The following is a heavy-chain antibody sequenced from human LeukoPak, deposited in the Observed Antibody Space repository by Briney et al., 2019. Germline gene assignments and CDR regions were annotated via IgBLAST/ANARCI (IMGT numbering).Heavy chain of an antibody. CDR1: GGSISSYY. J-gene: IGHJ6*02. CDR3: ARLPSGYDPYYYYGMDV. V-gene: IGHV4-59*08. D-gene: IGHD5-12*01. Sequence: PSETLSLTCTVSGGSISSYYWSWIRQPPGKGLEWIGYIYYSGSTNYNPSLKSRVTISVDTSKNQFSLRLSSVTAADTAVYYCARLPSGYDPYYYYGMDVWGQGTTVTVSS. CDR2: IYYSGST.